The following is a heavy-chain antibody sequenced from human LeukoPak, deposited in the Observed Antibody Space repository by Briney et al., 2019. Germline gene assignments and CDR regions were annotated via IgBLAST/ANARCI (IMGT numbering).Heavy chain of an antibody. CDR1: GGSISSGGYS. Sequence: SETLSLTCAVSGGSISSGGYSWSWLRQPPGKGLEWIGYIYHSGSTYYNPSLKSRVTISVDRSKNQFSLKLSSVTAADTAVYYCARLRWLQYWYFDLWGRGTLVTVSS. V-gene: IGHV4-30-2*01. CDR2: IYHSGST. D-gene: IGHD5-24*01. J-gene: IGHJ2*01. CDR3: ARLRWLQYWYFDL.